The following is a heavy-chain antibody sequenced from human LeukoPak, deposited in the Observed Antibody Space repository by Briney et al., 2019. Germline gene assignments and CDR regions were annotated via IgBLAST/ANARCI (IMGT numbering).Heavy chain of an antibody. D-gene: IGHD6-19*01. Sequence: GGSLRLSCAASGFTFSSYAMSWVRQAPGKGLEWVSTFSGTSTSSYADAVKGRVTISRDNSKNTLYLQMNNLRTEDTAVYYCAKLKQWQPQRYFFEYWGQGALVTVAS. V-gene: IGHV3-23*01. CDR3: AKLKQWQPQRYFFEY. J-gene: IGHJ4*02. CDR2: FSGTSTS. CDR1: GFTFSSYA.